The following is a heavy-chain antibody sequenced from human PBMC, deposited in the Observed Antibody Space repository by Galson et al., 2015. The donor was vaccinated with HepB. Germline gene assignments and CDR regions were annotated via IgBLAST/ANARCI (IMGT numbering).Heavy chain of an antibody. V-gene: IGHV4-59*02. J-gene: IGHJ6*02. Sequence: SETLSLTCTVSGGSVSSYYWSWIRQPPGKGLEWIGYIYYSGSTNYNPSLKSRVTISVDTSKNQFSLKLSSVTAADTAVYYCARGEYMDVWGQGTTVTVSS. CDR1: GGSVSSYY. D-gene: IGHD6-6*01. CDR3: ARGEYMDV. CDR2: IYYSGST.